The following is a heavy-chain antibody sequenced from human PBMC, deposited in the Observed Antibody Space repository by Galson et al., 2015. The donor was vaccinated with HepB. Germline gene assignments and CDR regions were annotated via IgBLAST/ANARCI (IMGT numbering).Heavy chain of an antibody. CDR1: GYTFTSYY. V-gene: IGHV1-46*03. D-gene: IGHD3-22*01. CDR2: INPSGGST. CDR3: AREALGGVVVITFDY. Sequence: SVKVSCKASGYTFTSYYMHWVRQAPGQGLEWMGIINPSGGSTSYAQKFQGRVTMTRDTSTSTVYMELSSLRSEDTAVYYCAREALGGVVVITFDYWGQGTLVTVSS. J-gene: IGHJ4*02.